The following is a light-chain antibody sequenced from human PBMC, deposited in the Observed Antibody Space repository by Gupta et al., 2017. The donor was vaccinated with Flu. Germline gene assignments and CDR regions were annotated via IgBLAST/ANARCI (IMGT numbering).Light chain of an antibody. J-gene: IGKJ4*01. CDR1: QSINKY. CDR2: VAS. CDR3: QQSSSTLLT. V-gene: IGKV1-39*01. Sequence: DIQMTQSPPSLSASVGDRVIITCRASQSINKYLNWYQQKPGKAPKLLIYVASSLQSGVPSRFSGSGSGTNFTLTISSLQSEDFGSYYCQQSSSTLLTFGGGTKVQIK.